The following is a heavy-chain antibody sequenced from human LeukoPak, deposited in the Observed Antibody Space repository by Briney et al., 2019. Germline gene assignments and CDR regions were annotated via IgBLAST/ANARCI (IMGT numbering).Heavy chain of an antibody. D-gene: IGHD5-12*01. J-gene: IGHJ6*03. CDR1: GGSISSGSYY. CDR2: IYTSGST. Sequence: SETLSLTCTVSGGSISSGSYYWSWIRQPAGKGLEWIGRIYTSGSTNYNPSLKSRVTISVDTSKNQFSLKLSSVTAADTAVYYCAGFSGYAFYHYYMDVWGKGTTVTVSS. V-gene: IGHV4-61*02. CDR3: AGFSGYAFYHYYMDV.